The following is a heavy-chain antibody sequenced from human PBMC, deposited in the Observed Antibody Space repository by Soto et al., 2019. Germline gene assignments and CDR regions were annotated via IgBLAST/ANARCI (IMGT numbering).Heavy chain of an antibody. CDR2: INPYNGNT. J-gene: IGHJ3*02. CDR1: FXSYG. D-gene: IGHD6-19*01. CDR3: ARVSGWPDNFDI. V-gene: IGHV1-18*01. Sequence: FXSYGITWVRQAPGQGLEWMGWINPYNGNTNYGQKFQGRVTMTTETSTSTAYMELRSLKSDDTAVYYCARVSGWPDNFDIWGQGTMVTVSS.